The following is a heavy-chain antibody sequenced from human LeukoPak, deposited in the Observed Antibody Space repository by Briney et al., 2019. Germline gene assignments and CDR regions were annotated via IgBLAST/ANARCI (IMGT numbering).Heavy chain of an antibody. CDR1: GGSISSYY. CDR3: ARSLWFGELSPGGLDY. J-gene: IGHJ4*02. D-gene: IGHD3-10*01. CDR2: IYYSGST. Sequence: SETLSLTCTVSGGSISSYYWSWIRQPPGKGLEWIGYIYYSGSTNYNPSLKSRVTISVDTSKNQFSLKLSSATAADTAVYYCARSLWFGELSPGGLDYWGQGTLVTVSS. V-gene: IGHV4-59*01.